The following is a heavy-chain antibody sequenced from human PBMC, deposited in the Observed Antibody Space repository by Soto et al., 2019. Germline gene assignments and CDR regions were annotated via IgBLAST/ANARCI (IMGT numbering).Heavy chain of an antibody. Sequence: QVQLVESGGGVVQPGKSVRLSCAASGFTFSLYGIHWVRQAPGKGLEWVAFITYEGSHQDYVDSVKGRFTLSRDNSKNIVYLQMNSLRPEDTAVYYCAKDVTAADDNYYNTGLDVWGHGTTVTVSS. J-gene: IGHJ6*02. CDR3: AKDVTAADDNYYNTGLDV. V-gene: IGHV3-30*18. CDR1: GFTFSLYG. CDR2: ITYEGSHQ. D-gene: IGHD6-13*01.